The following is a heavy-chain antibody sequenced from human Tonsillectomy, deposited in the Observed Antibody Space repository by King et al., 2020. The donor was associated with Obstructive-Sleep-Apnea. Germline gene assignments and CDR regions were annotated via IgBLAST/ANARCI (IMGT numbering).Heavy chain of an antibody. D-gene: IGHD2-15*01. J-gene: IGHJ4*02. CDR1: GYTFTSFD. CDR2: RNPTVVNT. V-gene: IGHV1-8*01. Sequence: GQLVQSGAEVKKPGASVKFSCKASGYTFTSFDINWVRQPTGQGLEWMGGRNPTVVNTAYAQKFQARVTMTRNTSISTAYMELSSLRSEDTAVYYCARASRYCSGGSCYSVGYWGQGTLVTVSS. CDR3: ARASRYCSGGSCYSVGY.